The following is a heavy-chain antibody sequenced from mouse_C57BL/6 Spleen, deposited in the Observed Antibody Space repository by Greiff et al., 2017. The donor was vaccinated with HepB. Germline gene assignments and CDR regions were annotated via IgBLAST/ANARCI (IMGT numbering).Heavy chain of an antibody. V-gene: IGHV1-82*01. Sequence: QVQLKESGPELVKPGASVKISCKASGYAFSSSWMNWVKQRPGKGLEWIGRIYPGDGDTNYNGKFKGKATLTADKSSSTAYMQLSSLTSEDSAVYFCARRDWADYWGQGTTLTVSS. J-gene: IGHJ2*01. CDR3: ARRDWADY. D-gene: IGHD4-1*01. CDR2: IYPGDGDT. CDR1: GYAFSSSW.